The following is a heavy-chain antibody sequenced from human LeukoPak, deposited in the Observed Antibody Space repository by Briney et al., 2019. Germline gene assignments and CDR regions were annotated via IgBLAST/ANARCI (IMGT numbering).Heavy chain of an antibody. V-gene: IGHV3-66*02. CDR3: AGRRVLDASFDY. D-gene: IGHD3-16*01. J-gene: IGHJ4*02. Sequence: GGSLRLSCAASGFTVSGNYMSWVRQAPGKGLEWVSVIYSSDNTYYIDSVKGRFAISRDNSKNTLYLQMNSLRAEDTAVYYCAGRRVLDASFDYWGQGTLVTVSS. CDR2: IYSSDNT. CDR1: GFTVSGNY.